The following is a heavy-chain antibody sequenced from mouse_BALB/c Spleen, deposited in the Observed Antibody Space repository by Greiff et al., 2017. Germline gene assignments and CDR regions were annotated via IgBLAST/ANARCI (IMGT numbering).Heavy chain of an antibody. CDR3: AIEDQGYFDY. CDR1: GFTFSRYA. CDR2: ISSGGST. V-gene: IGHV5-6-5*01. J-gene: IGHJ2*01. Sequence: EVKLMESGGGLVKPGGSLKLSCAASGFTFSRYAMSWVRQTPETRLEWVASISSGGSTYYPDSVKGRFTISRDNARNILYLQMSSLRSEDTAMYYCAIEDQGYFDYGGQGTTLTVSS.